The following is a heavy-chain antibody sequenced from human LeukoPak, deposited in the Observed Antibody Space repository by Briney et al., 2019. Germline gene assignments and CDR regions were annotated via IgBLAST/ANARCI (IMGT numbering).Heavy chain of an antibody. J-gene: IGHJ6*02. CDR2: INPSGGST. V-gene: IGHV1-46*01. CDR1: GYTFTGHY. Sequence: ASVKVSCKASGYTFTGHYMHWVRQAPGQGLEWMGIINPSGGSTSYAQKFQGRVTMTRDTSTSTVYMELSSLRSEDTAVYYCARDEIAAHREIFADSSLLCEYGMDVWGQGTTVTVSS. CDR3: ARDEIAAHREIFADSSLLCEYGMDV. D-gene: IGHD6-6*01.